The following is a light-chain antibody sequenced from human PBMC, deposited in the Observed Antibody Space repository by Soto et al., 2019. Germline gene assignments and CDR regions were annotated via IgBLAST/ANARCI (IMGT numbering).Light chain of an antibody. CDR3: QQVDRLPLT. Sequence: DIQMTQSPSSVSASVGDRVTITCRARQGTITWLVWYQQKPGKAPKLLTASGLQSGVPSRFSDSRSGTDFTLTINSLQPEDFAPYYCQQVDRLPLTFGGGTKVEIK. V-gene: IGKV1-12*01. CDR2: AS. CDR1: QGTITW. J-gene: IGKJ4*01.